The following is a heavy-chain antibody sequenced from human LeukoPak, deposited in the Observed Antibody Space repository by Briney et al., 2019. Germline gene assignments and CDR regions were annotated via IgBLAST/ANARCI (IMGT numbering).Heavy chain of an antibody. Sequence: GGSLRLSCAASGFTFSSYAMSWVRQAPGKGLEWVANIKQDGSEKYYVDSVKGRFTISRDNAKNSLYLQMNSLRAEDTAVYYCARVPAPSYGDYALVWYFDLWGRGTPVTVSS. CDR3: ARVPAPSYGDYALVWYFDL. J-gene: IGHJ2*01. V-gene: IGHV3-7*01. D-gene: IGHD4-17*01. CDR1: GFTFSSYA. CDR2: IKQDGSEK.